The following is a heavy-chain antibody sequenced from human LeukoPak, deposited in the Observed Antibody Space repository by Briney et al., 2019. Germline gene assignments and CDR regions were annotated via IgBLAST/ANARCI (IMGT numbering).Heavy chain of an antibody. Sequence: SETLSLTCTVSGGSISSYYWSWIRQPPGKGLEWIGYIYYSGSTNYNPSRKSRVTISVDTSKNQFSLKLSSVTAADTAVYYCARGGVAAAGTFDYWGQGTLVTVSS. V-gene: IGHV4-59*01. CDR1: GGSISSYY. CDR3: ARGGVAAAGTFDY. CDR2: IYYSGST. D-gene: IGHD6-13*01. J-gene: IGHJ4*02.